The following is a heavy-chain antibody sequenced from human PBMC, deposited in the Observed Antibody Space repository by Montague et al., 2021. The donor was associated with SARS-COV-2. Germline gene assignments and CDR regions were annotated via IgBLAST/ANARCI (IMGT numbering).Heavy chain of an antibody. V-gene: IGHV4-59*08. Sequence: SETLSLTCSRLVSWTPAQIWNSHVWSPVTNQECIPSSAYNGNTKYNPSLQSRVTISIDTSENKFSLRLNSVTAADTAVYFCARGWAFDPWGQGRLVTVSS. D-gene: IGHD6-19*01. CDR3: ARGWAFDP. J-gene: IGHJ3*01. CDR1: SWTPAQI. CDR2: SAYNGNT.